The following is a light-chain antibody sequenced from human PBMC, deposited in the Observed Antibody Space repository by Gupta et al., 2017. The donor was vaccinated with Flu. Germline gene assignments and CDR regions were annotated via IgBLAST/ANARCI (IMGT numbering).Light chain of an antibody. CDR2: KDS. CDR3: QSADSSGTYWV. Sequence: SYELTQPPSVSVSPGQTARITCSGDALPKQYAYWYQQKPGQAPVLVIYKDSERPSGIPERFSGSSSGTTVTLTISGVQAEHQPHYYCQSADSSGTYWVFGGGTNLTAL. J-gene: IGLJ3*02. CDR1: ALPKQY. V-gene: IGLV3-25*02.